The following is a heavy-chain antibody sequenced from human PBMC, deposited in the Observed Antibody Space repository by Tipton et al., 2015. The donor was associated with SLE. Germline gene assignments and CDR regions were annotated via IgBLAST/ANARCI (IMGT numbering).Heavy chain of an antibody. J-gene: IGHJ4*02. Sequence: QLVQSGGGLVQPGRSLRLSCTASGFTFGDYAMSWFRQAPGKGLEWVAVISYDGSNKYYADSVKGRFTISRDNSKNTLYLQMNSLRAEDTAVYYCARAPVFWSGYLDYWGQGTLVTVSS. V-gene: IGHV3-30*04. CDR2: ISYDGSNK. D-gene: IGHD3-3*01. CDR3: ARAPVFWSGYLDY. CDR1: GFTFGDYA.